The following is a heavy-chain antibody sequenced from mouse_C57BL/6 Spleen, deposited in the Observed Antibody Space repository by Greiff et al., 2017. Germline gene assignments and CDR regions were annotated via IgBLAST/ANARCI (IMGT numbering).Heavy chain of an antibody. D-gene: IGHD1-1*01. Sequence: EVQLVESGPELVKPGASVKISCKASGYSFTGYYMNWVKQSPEKSLEWIGEINPSTGGTTYNQKFKAKATLTVDKSSSTAYMQLKSLTSEDSAVYYCAKSNYYGSSIRYFDVWGTGTTVTVSS. J-gene: IGHJ1*03. V-gene: IGHV1-42*01. CDR3: AKSNYYGSSIRYFDV. CDR2: INPSTGGT. CDR1: GYSFTGYY.